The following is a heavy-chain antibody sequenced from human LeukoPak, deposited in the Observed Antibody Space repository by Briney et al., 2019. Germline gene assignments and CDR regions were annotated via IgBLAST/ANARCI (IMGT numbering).Heavy chain of an antibody. V-gene: IGHV1-58*01. CDR3: AAEAAYYYDSRDAFDV. J-gene: IGHJ3*01. CDR1: GFTFTSSA. D-gene: IGHD3-22*01. CDR2: IVVGSGNT. Sequence: SVKVSSKGSGFTFTSSAVQWVRQARGQRLEWIGWIVVGSGNTNYAQKFQERVTITRDMSTSLVYMELSSVRSEDTAVYYCAAEAAYYYDSRDAFDVWGQGTMVTVSS.